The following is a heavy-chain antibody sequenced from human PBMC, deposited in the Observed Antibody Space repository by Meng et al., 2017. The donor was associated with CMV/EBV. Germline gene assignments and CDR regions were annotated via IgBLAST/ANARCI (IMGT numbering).Heavy chain of an antibody. CDR1: GGSFSGYD. D-gene: IGHD5-18*01. J-gene: IGHJ4*02. V-gene: IGHV4-34*01. CDR2: INHSGST. Sequence: CAVYGGSFSGYDWSWIRQPPGKGLEWIGEINHSGSTNYNPSLKSRVTISVDTSKNQFSLKLSSVTAADTAVYYCARGGYSPFPLLYWGQGTLVTVSS. CDR3: ARGGYSPFPLLY.